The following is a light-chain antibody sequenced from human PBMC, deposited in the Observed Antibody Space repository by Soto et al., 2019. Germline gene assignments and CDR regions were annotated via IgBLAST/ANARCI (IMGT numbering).Light chain of an antibody. Sequence: EIVMTQSPATLSVSPGERATLSCRASQSVSSNLAWYQQKPGQAPRLLISGASTRATGIPARFSGSGSGTEFTLTISSLQSEDFAVYYCQQYNNWPPRYTFGQGTKVDIK. V-gene: IGKV3-15*01. J-gene: IGKJ2*01. CDR1: QSVSSN. CDR2: GAS. CDR3: QQYNNWPPRYT.